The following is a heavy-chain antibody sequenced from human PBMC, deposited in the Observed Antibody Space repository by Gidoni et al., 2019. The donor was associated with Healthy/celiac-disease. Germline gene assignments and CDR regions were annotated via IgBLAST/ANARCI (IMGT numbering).Heavy chain of an antibody. CDR2: ISYDGSNK. J-gene: IGHJ3*02. Sequence: QVQLVDSGGDVVQRGRSLRLYCAAAEFTFSSYGMHWVRQAPGKGLQWVAVISYDGSNKYYAESVKGRFNISRDNSKNTLYLQMNSLRAEDTAVYYCAKYFDGRDAFDIWGQGTMVTVSS. V-gene: IGHV3-30*18. CDR1: EFTFSSYG. D-gene: IGHD3-9*01. CDR3: AKYFDGRDAFDI.